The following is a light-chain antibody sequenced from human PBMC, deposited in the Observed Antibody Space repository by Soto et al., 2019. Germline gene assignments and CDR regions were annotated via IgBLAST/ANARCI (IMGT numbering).Light chain of an antibody. CDR1: QNIDIW. CDR3: QQYSSYPLT. CDR2: KAS. V-gene: IGKV1-5*03. Sequence: DIQMTQSPSTLSASVGDRVTITCRASQNIDIWLAWYQQKPGKAPNLLIYKASTLQSGVPSRFSGSGSGTGFTLTISSLQPDDFASYYCQQYSSYPLTFGGGTEVEIK. J-gene: IGKJ4*01.